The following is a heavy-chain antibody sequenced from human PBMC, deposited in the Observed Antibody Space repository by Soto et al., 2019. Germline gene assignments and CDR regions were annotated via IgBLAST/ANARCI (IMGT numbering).Heavy chain of an antibody. V-gene: IGHV4-30-4*01. CDR1: GDSMNNGDYF. CDR2: ISYSGST. Sequence: SETLSLTCSVSGDSMNNGDYFWTWIRQTPGKGLQWIGYISYSGSTFYNPSLKTRLAMSVDTSKNQFSVRLRSVTAEDTAVYYCARDRAHFYGSSGRLDLWGQGMLVTVSS. D-gene: IGHD3-22*01. CDR3: ARDRAHFYGSSGRLDL. J-gene: IGHJ4*02.